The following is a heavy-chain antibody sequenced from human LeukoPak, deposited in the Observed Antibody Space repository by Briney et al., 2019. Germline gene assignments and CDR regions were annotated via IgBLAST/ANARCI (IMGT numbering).Heavy chain of an antibody. D-gene: IGHD3-22*01. CDR2: ISGSGGST. CDR1: GFTFSSYA. J-gene: IGHJ4*02. CDR3: AKGITMIVVVITPADY. V-gene: IGHV3-23*01. Sequence: GRSLRLSCAASGFTFSSYAMSWVRQAPGKGLEWVSAISGSGGSTYYADSVKGRFTISRDNSKNTLYLQMNSLRAEDTAVYYCAKGITMIVVVITPADYWGQGTLVTVSS.